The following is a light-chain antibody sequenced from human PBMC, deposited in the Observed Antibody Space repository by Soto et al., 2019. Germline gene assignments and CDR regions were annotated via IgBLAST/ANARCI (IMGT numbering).Light chain of an antibody. Sequence: EIVLTQSPATLSLSPGERATLSCRASQSVSSYLAWYQQKPGQAPRLLIYDASNRATGIPARFSGSGSGTDFTPTISSLEPEDFPVYYCQQRSNWPPRITFGQGTRLEIK. J-gene: IGKJ5*01. CDR3: QQRSNWPPRIT. CDR1: QSVSSY. V-gene: IGKV3-11*01. CDR2: DAS.